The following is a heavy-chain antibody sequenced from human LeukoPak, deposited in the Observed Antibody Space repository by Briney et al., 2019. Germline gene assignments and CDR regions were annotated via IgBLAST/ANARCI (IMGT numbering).Heavy chain of an antibody. CDR3: ATTSSIQYPLDY. V-gene: IGHV1-8*03. J-gene: IGHJ4*02. CDR1: GYTFTSYD. Sequence: ASVKVSCKASGYTFTSYDINWVRQATGQGLEWMGWMNPNSGNTGYAQKFQGRVTITRNTSISTAYMELSSLRSEDTAVYYCATTSSIQYPLDYWGQGTLVTVSS. CDR2: MNPNSGNT. D-gene: IGHD4-11*01.